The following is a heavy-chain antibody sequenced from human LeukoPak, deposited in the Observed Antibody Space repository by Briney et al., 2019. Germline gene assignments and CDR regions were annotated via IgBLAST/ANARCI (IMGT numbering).Heavy chain of an antibody. Sequence: VSVKVSCKASGYTFTSYDINWVRQATGQGPEWMGWMNPNSGDTAYAQKFQGRVTMTRNTSISTAYMELSSLRSDDTAVYYCARDLGDTAYDYWGQGTLVTVSS. V-gene: IGHV1-8*01. CDR1: GYTFTSYD. CDR3: ARDLGDTAYDY. J-gene: IGHJ4*02. CDR2: MNPNSGDT. D-gene: IGHD5-18*01.